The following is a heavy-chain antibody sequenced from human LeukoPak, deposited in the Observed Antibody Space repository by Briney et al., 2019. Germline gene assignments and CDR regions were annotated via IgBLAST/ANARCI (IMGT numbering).Heavy chain of an antibody. D-gene: IGHD3-3*01. V-gene: IGHV1-46*01. J-gene: IGHJ6*03. CDR1: GYTFTSYY. Sequence: ASVKVSCKASGYTFTSYYMHWVRQAPGQGLEWMGIINPSGGSTSYAQKFQGRVTMTRDTSTSTVYMGLSSLRSEDTAVYYCARDGYDFWSGMVPYYYYMDVWGKGTTVTVSS. CDR2: INPSGGST. CDR3: ARDGYDFWSGMVPYYYYMDV.